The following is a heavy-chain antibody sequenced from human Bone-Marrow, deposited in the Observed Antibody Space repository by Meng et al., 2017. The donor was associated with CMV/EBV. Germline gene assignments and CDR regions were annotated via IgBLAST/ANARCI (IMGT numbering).Heavy chain of an antibody. CDR3: ARGLSIGIFGVVSPYDY. CDR1: GFTFSSYA. Sequence: GESLKISCAASGFTFSSYAMHWVRQAPGKGLEWVAVISYDGSNKYYADSVKGRFTISRDNSKNTLYLQMNSLRAEDTAVYYCARGLSIGIFGVVSPYDYWGQGTLVTVSS. CDR2: ISYDGSNK. V-gene: IGHV3-30*04. D-gene: IGHD3-3*01. J-gene: IGHJ4*02.